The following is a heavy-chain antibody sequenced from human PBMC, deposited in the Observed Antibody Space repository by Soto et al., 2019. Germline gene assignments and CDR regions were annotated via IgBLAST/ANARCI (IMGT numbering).Heavy chain of an antibody. CDR3: ATWSVVVTAFDY. D-gene: IGHD2-21*02. J-gene: IGHJ4*02. V-gene: IGHV4-31*11. Sequence: PSETLSLTCAVSGGSFTSATYYWSWIRQHPGKGLEWVGNIYYSGSTNYNPSLKSRVTISVDSSKNEFSLKLTSVTAADTAVYYCATWSVVVTAFDYWGQGALVTVSS. CDR2: IYYSGST. CDR1: GGSFTSATYY.